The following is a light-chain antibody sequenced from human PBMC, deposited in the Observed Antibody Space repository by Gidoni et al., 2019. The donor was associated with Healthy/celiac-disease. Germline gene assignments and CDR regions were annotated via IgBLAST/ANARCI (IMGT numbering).Light chain of an antibody. J-gene: IGKJ2*04. CDR2: GAS. V-gene: IGKV4-1*01. CDR1: QSVLYSSNNKNY. CDR3: QQYYSTPCS. Sequence: DIVMTQSPASLAVSLGERATINCKSSQSVLYSSNNKNYLAWYQQKPGQPPKLLIYGASTRESGVPDRFSGSGSGTDFTLTISSLQAEDVAVYYCQQYYSTPCSFGQGTKLEIK.